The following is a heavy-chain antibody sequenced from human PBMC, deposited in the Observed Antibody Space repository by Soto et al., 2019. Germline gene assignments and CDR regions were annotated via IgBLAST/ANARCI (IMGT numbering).Heavy chain of an antibody. J-gene: IGHJ6*02. D-gene: IGHD2-8*01. CDR1: GFTFSSYA. Sequence: EVQLLESGGGLVQPGGSLRLSCAASGFTFSSYAMSWVRQAPGKGLEWVSAISGSGGSTYYADSVKGRFTISRDNSKSTLYLQMNSLRAEDTAVYYCAKGVGYCTNGVCFDKYYYYYYGMDVWGQGTTVTVSS. CDR2: ISGSGGST. CDR3: AKGVGYCTNGVCFDKYYYYYYGMDV. V-gene: IGHV3-23*01.